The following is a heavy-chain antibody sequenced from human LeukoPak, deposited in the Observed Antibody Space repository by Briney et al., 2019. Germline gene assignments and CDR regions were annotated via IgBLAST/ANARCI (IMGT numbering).Heavy chain of an antibody. V-gene: IGHV3-48*01. J-gene: IGHJ4*02. CDR1: GFTFSSYS. Sequence: GGSLRLSCAASGFTFSSYSMNWVRQAPGKGLEWVSYTSSSSSTIYYADSVKGRFTISRDNAKNSLYLQMNSLRAEDTAVYYCARDQSGYDILTGYYQGGNDYWGQGTLVTVSS. D-gene: IGHD3-9*01. CDR2: TSSSSSTI. CDR3: ARDQSGYDILTGYYQGGNDY.